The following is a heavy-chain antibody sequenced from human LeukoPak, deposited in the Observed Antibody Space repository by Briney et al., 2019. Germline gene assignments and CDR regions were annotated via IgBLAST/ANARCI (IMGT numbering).Heavy chain of an antibody. CDR2: TYGDGST. Sequence: GGSLRLSCAASGFTVSGNYMTWVRQAPGKGLEWVSVTYGDGSTSYADSVKDRFTISRDISKNTFFLQMNNLRAEDTAVYYCASTTRGGTYYYYMDVWGKGTTVTVSS. CDR3: ASTTRGGTYYYYMDV. J-gene: IGHJ6*03. CDR1: GFTVSGNY. V-gene: IGHV3-66*01. D-gene: IGHD1-1*01.